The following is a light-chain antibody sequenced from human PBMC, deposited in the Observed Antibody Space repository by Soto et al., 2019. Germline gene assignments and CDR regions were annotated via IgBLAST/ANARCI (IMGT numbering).Light chain of an antibody. CDR3: QQYGSSPTEVRYT. J-gene: IGKJ2*01. V-gene: IGKV3-20*01. CDR2: GAS. CDR1: QSVSSSY. Sequence: EIVLTQSPGTLSLSPGERATLSCRASQSVSSSYLAWYQQKPGQAPRLLIYGASSRATGIPDRFSGSGSGTYFTLTISRLEPEDFAVYYCQQYGSSPTEVRYTFGQGTKLEIK.